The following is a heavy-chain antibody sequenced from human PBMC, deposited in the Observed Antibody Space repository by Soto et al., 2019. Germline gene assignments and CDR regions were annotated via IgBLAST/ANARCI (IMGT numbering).Heavy chain of an antibody. CDR3: TTLGLSTPQNPADY. CDR1: GCTCRNAW. V-gene: IGHV3-15*01. D-gene: IGHD2-2*01. J-gene: IGHJ4*02. CDR2: IKSKTDGGTT. Sequence: PVVLLRVSWAASGCTCRNAWMTWVRKAPGKGLEWVGRIKSKTDGGTTDYAAPVKGRFTISRDDSKNTLYLQMNSLKTEDTAVYYCTTLGLSTPQNPADYWGQGTLVTVSS.